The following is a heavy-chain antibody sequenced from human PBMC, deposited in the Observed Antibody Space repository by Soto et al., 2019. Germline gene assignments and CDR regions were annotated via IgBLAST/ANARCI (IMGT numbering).Heavy chain of an antibody. D-gene: IGHD2-15*01. CDR1: GGSISSYY. V-gene: IGHV4-59*01. J-gene: IGHJ4*02. CDR2: IYYSGST. Sequence: SETLSLTCTVSGGSISSYYWSWIRQPPGKGLEWIGYIYYSGSTNYNPSLKSRVTISVDTSKNQFSPKLSSVTAADTAVYYCASGYCSGGSCYPDLYFDYWGQGTLVTVSS. CDR3: ASGYCSGGSCYPDLYFDY.